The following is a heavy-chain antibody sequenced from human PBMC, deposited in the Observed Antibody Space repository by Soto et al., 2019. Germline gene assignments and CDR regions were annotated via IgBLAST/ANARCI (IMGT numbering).Heavy chain of an antibody. Sequence: SETLCLTCTVSGGSISGGADYWSWIRQLPGKGLEWIGNIYYSGSNYYNPSLKSRVTISVDTSNNQFSLNLSSVTAADTAIYYCARDRYGVPRGDYFDSWGQGILVTVSS. V-gene: IGHV4-31*03. CDR1: GGSISGGADY. CDR3: ARDRYGVPRGDYFDS. CDR2: IYYSGSN. D-gene: IGHD4-17*01. J-gene: IGHJ4*02.